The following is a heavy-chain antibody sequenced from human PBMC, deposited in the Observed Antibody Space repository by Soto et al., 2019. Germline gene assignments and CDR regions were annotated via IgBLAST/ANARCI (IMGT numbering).Heavy chain of an antibody. D-gene: IGHD3-16*01. CDR1: GYTFTGYY. CDR2: ISPNSGGT. V-gene: IGHV1-2*04. Sequence: ASVKVSCKASGYTFTGYYMHWVRQAPGQGLEWMGWISPNSGGTNYAQKFQGWVTMTRDNAKNTLFLQINTLRAEYTAVYYCARDLHDYVSFRFDPWGQGTLVTVSS. J-gene: IGHJ5*02. CDR3: ARDLHDYVSFRFDP.